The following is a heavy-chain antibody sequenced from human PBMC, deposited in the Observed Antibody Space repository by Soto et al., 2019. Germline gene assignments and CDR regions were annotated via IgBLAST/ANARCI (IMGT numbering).Heavy chain of an antibody. V-gene: IGHV3-11*01. J-gene: IGHJ4*02. CDR3: AREDILTGYYDY. D-gene: IGHD3-9*01. CDR2: ISSSGSTI. CDR1: GFTFSYYY. Sequence: PGGSLRLSCAASGFTFSYYYMSWIRQSPGKGLEWVSYISSSGSTIYYADSVKGRFTISRDNAKNSLYLQMNSLRAEDTAVYYCAREDILTGYYDYWGQGTLVTVSS.